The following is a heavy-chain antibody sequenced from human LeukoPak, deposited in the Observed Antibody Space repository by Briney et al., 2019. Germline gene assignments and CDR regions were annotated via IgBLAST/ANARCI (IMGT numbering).Heavy chain of an antibody. V-gene: IGHV3-30-3*01. CDR1: GFTFSSYA. CDR2: ISYDGSTK. Sequence: GGSLRLSCAAPGFTFSSYAMHWVRQAPGKGLEWVAVISYDGSTKYYADSVKGRFTISRDDSKSTLYLQMNSLRAEDTAVYYCAKESGIRSYGAYFPHWAQGTLVTVSS. J-gene: IGHJ1*01. D-gene: IGHD4-17*01. CDR3: AKESGIRSYGAYFPH.